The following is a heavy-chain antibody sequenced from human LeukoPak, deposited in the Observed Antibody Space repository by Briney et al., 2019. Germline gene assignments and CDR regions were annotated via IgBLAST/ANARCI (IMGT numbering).Heavy chain of an antibody. Sequence: PSETLSLTCAVSGGSISSSNWWSWVRQPPGKGLEWIGEIYHSGSTNYNPSLKSRVTISVDKSKNQFSLKLSSVTAADTAVYYCARLAHSSTSGMDVWGQGTTVTVSS. J-gene: IGHJ6*02. V-gene: IGHV4-4*02. CDR1: GGSISSSNW. CDR3: ARLAHSSTSGMDV. CDR2: IYHSGST. D-gene: IGHD6-13*01.